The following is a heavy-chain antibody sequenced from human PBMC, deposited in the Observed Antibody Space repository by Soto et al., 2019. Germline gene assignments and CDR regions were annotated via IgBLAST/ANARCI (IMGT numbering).Heavy chain of an antibody. J-gene: IGHJ4*01. CDR1: GGSISSSNYC. CDR3: ARQESYYSLDY. D-gene: IGHD1-26*01. V-gene: IGHV4-39*01. Sequence: PSETLSLTCTVSGGSISSSNYCWGWIRQPPGKGLEWIGSIYYSGSTYYNPSLKSRVTISVDTSKNQFSLKLNSVTAADTAVYYCARQESYYSLDYWGHGTLVTV. CDR2: IYYSGST.